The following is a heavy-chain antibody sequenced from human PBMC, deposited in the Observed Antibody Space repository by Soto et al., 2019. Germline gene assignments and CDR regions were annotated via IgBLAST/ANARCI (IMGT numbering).Heavy chain of an antibody. J-gene: IGHJ6*02. V-gene: IGHV1-69*06. D-gene: IGHD3-10*01. CDR1: GGTFSSYA. CDR2: IIPIFGTA. Sequence: GASVKVSCKASGGTFSSYAISWVRQAPGQGLEWMGGIIPIFGTANYAQKFQGRVTITADKSTSTAYMELSSLRSEDTAVYYCARESTGTNQDHYYYYGMDVWGQGTTVTVSS. CDR3: ARESTGTNQDHYYYYGMDV.